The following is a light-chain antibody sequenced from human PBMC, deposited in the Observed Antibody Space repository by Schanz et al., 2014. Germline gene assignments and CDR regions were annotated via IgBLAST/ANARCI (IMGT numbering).Light chain of an antibody. CDR3: QQYGSSPQT. CDR1: QSVSSSY. V-gene: IGKV3-20*01. Sequence: EIVLTQSPGTLSLSPGERATLSCRASQSVSSSYLAWYRQKPGQAPRLLIYGASSRATGIPDRFSGSGSGTDFTLTISRLEPEDFAMYYCQQYGSSPQTFGQGTKVEIK. CDR2: GAS. J-gene: IGKJ1*01.